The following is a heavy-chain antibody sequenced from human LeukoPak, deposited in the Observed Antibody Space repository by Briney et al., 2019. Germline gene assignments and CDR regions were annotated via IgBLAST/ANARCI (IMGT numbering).Heavy chain of an antibody. D-gene: IGHD3-22*01. J-gene: IGHJ4*02. CDR2: ISGSGGST. V-gene: IGHV3-23*01. CDR1: GFTFSSYA. CDR3: ASTGARYYYDSSGYYSFDY. Sequence: GGSLRLSCAASGFTFSSYAMSWVRQAPGKGLQCVSAISGSGGSTYYADSVKGRFTISRDNSKNTLYLQMNSLRAEDTAVYYCASTGARYYYDSSGYYSFDYWGQGSLVTVSS.